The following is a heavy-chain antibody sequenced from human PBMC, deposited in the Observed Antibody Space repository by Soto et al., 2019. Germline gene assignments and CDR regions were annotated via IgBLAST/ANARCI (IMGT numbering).Heavy chain of an antibody. CDR3: ARAVIEGYYDSSPYYFDY. V-gene: IGHV3-53*01. D-gene: IGHD3-22*01. J-gene: IGHJ4*02. CDR1: GFTVSSNY. CDR2: IYSGGST. Sequence: GGSLRLSCAASGFTVSSNYMSWVRQAPGKGLEWVSVIYSGGSTYYADSVKGRFTISRDNSKNTLFLQMNSLRAEDTAVYYCARAVIEGYYDSSPYYFDYWGQGTLVTVSS.